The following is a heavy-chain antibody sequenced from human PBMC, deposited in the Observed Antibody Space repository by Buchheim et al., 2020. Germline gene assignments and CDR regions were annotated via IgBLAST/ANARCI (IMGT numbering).Heavy chain of an antibody. V-gene: IGHV4-30-4*01. Sequence: QVQLQESGPGLVKSSQTLSLTCTVSGDSVSSGDYYWSWIRQPPGKGLEWIGYIYSTGSTYYNPSLKSRVNIAVDTSRNQFSLKLNSLTAADTAVYYCARDPGSSSLYGMDVWGQGTT. D-gene: IGHD6-13*01. CDR1: GDSVSSGDYY. J-gene: IGHJ6*02. CDR3: ARDPGSSSLYGMDV. CDR2: IYSTGST.